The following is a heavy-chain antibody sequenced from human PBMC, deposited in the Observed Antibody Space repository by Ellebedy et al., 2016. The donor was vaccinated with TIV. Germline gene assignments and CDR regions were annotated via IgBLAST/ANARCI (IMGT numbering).Heavy chain of an antibody. J-gene: IGHJ5*02. CDR3: TTGVDSSSSSA. CDR2: INPSGGST. Sequence: ASVKVSXXASGYTFTSYYMHWVRQAPGQGLEWMGIINPSGGSTSYAQKFQGRVTMTRDTSTSTVYMELSSLTSEDTAVYYCTTGVDSSSSSAWGQGTLVTVSS. CDR1: GYTFTSYY. V-gene: IGHV1-46*01. D-gene: IGHD6-6*01.